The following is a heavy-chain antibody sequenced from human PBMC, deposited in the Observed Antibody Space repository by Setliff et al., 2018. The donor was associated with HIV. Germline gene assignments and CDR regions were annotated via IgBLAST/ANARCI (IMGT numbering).Heavy chain of an antibody. Sequence: QPGGSLRLSCSVSGFTFSDNYMGWIRLAPGKGLEWVSAISGSGGRTYYADSVKGRFTISRDNSKNTLYLQMNSLRAEDTAVYYCAKDTRIVVVPDAFDIWGQGTMVTVSS. J-gene: IGHJ3*02. V-gene: IGHV3-23*01. CDR3: AKDTRIVVVPDAFDI. CDR2: ISGSGGRT. D-gene: IGHD3-22*01. CDR1: GFTFSDNY.